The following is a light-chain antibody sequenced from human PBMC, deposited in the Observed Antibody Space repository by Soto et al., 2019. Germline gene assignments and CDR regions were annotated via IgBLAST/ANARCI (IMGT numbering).Light chain of an antibody. CDR1: QSVSGN. V-gene: IGKV3-15*01. J-gene: IGKJ1*01. CDR2: GAS. CDR3: QQYNNCPPVT. Sequence: EIVMTQSPATLSVSPGERATLSCRASQSVSGNLAWYQQKPGQAPRLLIYGASTRATGIPARFSGSGSGTEFTLTISSLQSADVAVYYCQQYNNCPPVTFGQGTKVEIK.